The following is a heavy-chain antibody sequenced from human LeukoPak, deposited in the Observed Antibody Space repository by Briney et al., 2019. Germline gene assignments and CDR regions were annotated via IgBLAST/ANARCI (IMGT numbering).Heavy chain of an antibody. D-gene: IGHD3-22*01. V-gene: IGHV1-18*04. Sequence: RASVKVSCKASGYTFPSYFMHWVRQAPGQGLEWMGWISTYNGNTNYALKLQGRVTMTTDTSTTTAYMELRSLRSDDTAVYYCATQNRGYYYDSSGYYPLAYWGQGTLVTVSS. J-gene: IGHJ4*02. CDR2: ISTYNGNT. CDR1: GYTFPSYF. CDR3: ATQNRGYYYDSSGYYPLAY.